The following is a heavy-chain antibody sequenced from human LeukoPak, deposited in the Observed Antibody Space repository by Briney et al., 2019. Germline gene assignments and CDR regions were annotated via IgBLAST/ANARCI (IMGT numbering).Heavy chain of an antibody. J-gene: IGHJ4*02. D-gene: IGHD3-10*01. CDR1: GFAFSSYA. Sequence: GGSLRLSCTASGFAFSSYAVGWVRQAPGKGLEWVSAISGSGGSTYYADSVKGRFTISRDNSKNTLFLQMSSLRVEDTAVYYCAKESDITIVRSRFDYWGQGTLVTVSS. V-gene: IGHV3-23*01. CDR2: ISGSGGST. CDR3: AKESDITIVRSRFDY.